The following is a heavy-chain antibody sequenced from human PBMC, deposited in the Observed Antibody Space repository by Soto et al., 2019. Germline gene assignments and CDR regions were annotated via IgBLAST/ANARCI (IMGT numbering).Heavy chain of an antibody. Sequence: GGSLRLSCAASGFTFSSYAMHWVRQAPGKGLEWVAVISYDGSNKYYADSVKGRFTISRDNSKNTLYLQMNSLRAEDTAVYYCARHGAQGYDFWSGYHNWFDPWGQGTLVTVSS. CDR3: ARHGAQGYDFWSGYHNWFDP. J-gene: IGHJ5*02. V-gene: IGHV3-30-3*01. CDR2: ISYDGSNK. D-gene: IGHD3-3*01. CDR1: GFTFSSYA.